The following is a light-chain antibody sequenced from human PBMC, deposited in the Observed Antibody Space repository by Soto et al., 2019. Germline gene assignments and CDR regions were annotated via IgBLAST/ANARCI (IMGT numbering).Light chain of an antibody. V-gene: IGLV1-44*01. Sequence: QSVLTQPPSASGTPGQRVTISCSGSSSNIGSNVVNWYQQLPGTAPKLLIYSNNQRPSGVPDRFSGSKSGTSASLAISGLQSDDETDYYCASWDDCLSAVLFGGGTKLIVL. CDR2: SNN. CDR3: ASWDDCLSAVL. J-gene: IGLJ2*01. CDR1: SSNIGSNV.